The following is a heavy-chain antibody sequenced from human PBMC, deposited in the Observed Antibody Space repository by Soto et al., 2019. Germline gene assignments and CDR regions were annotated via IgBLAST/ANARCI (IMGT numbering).Heavy chain of an antibody. CDR2: MNPNSGNT. J-gene: IGHJ4*02. D-gene: IGHD2-21*02. V-gene: IGHV1-8*01. CDR1: GYSFTSYD. CDR3: ARGGHVVGVTAALDY. Sequence: ASVRGSCKASGYSFTSYDINWVRQATGQGLEWMGWMNPNSGNTGYAQKFQGRVTMTRNTSISTAYMELTSLTSDDTAIYYCARGGHVVGVTAALDYWGQGTLVTVSS.